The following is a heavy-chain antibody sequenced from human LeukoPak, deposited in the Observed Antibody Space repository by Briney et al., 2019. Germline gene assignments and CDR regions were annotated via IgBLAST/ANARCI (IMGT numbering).Heavy chain of an antibody. V-gene: IGHV4-30-4*01. CDR1: GGSISSGDYY. J-gene: IGHJ5*02. CDR3: ARGFSGVATVDP. CDR2: IYYSGST. Sequence: SETLSLTRTVSGGSISSGDYYWSWIRQPPGKGLEWIGYIYYSGSTYYNPSLKSRVTISVDTSKNQFSLKLSSVTAADTAVYYCARGFSGVATVDPWGQGTLVTVSS. D-gene: IGHD5-12*01.